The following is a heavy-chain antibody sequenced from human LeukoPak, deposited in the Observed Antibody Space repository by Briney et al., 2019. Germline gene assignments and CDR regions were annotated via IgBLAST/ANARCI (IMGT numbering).Heavy chain of an antibody. CDR3: ARAWGFVDY. CDR2: IYYAGRT. Sequence: PSETLSLTCNVPGGSLNNSYWSWIRQPPGKGLEWLGSIYYAGRTNYNPSLKSRVTVSVDTSKNQFSLKLTSVTAADTAVYYCARAWGFVDYWGQGTLVTVSS. CDR1: GGSLNNSY. J-gene: IGHJ4*02. D-gene: IGHD7-27*01. V-gene: IGHV4-59*01.